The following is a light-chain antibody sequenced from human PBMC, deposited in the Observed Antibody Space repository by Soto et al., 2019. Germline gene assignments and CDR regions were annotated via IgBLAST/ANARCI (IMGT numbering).Light chain of an antibody. J-gene: IGKJ1*01. CDR3: QQYMSSVT. Sequence: EIVLTQSPGSLSLSPGQRATLSCRASQSVDTTFFAWYQKKPGQAPRLLIYGASKRATGIPDRFSGSGSGTDFTLSISRLEPEEMAVYYGQQYMSSVTFGQGTKVEIK. V-gene: IGKV3-20*01. CDR1: QSVDTTF. CDR2: GAS.